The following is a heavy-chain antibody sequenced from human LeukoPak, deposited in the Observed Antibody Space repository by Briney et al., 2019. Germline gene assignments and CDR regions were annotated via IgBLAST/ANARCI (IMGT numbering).Heavy chain of an antibody. Sequence: GGSLGLSCAASGFTFSSYGMHWVRQAPGKGLEWVAVIWYDGSNKYYADSVKGRFTISRDNSKNTLYLQMNSLRAEDTAVYYCARDKYGGSGSYIDYWGQGTLVTVSS. CDR3: ARDKYGGSGSYIDY. CDR2: IWYDGSNK. V-gene: IGHV3-33*01. CDR1: GFTFSSYG. D-gene: IGHD3-10*01. J-gene: IGHJ4*02.